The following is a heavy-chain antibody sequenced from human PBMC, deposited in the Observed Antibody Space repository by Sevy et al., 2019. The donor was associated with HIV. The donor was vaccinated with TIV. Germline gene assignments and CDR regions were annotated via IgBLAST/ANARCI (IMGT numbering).Heavy chain of an antibody. V-gene: IGHV4-38-2*01. CDR3: ARTLAVRQHMPYDAFDI. Sequence: SETLSLTCAVSGYSINSNYYWGWIRQPPGKGLEWIGSIYHSGSTFHNPSLKSRVTISVDTSKNQFSLKLSSVTAADTAVYYCARTLAVRQHMPYDAFDIWGQGTMVTVSS. CDR2: IYHSGST. CDR1: GYSINSNYY. D-gene: IGHD6-6*01. J-gene: IGHJ3*02.